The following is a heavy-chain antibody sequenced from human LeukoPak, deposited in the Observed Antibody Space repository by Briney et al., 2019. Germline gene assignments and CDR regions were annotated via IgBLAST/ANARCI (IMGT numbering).Heavy chain of an antibody. CDR3: ARGTFGSGYDPFDY. CDR2: IYYSGST. V-gene: IGHV4-59*01. D-gene: IGHD5-12*01. J-gene: IGHJ4*02. CDR1: ADSISSYY. Sequence: SETLSLTCTVSADSISSYYWSWIRQPPGKGLEWIGYIYYSGSTNYNPSLKSRVTISVDTSRNQFSLSLSSVTAADTAVYYCARGTFGSGYDPFDYWGQGTPVTVSS.